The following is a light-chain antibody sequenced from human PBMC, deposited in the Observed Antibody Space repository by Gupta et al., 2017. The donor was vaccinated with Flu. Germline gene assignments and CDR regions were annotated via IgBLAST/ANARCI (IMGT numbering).Light chain of an antibody. V-gene: IGKV2-28*01. Sequence: VMPPSPLSLPVTPGEPASISCRSSQSLLHSNGYNYWDWYLQKPGQSPQLLSYLGSNRASGVPDRGSGSGSGKVCTRNSRRVQDEYGGFYSRRNASKPPWTFGQGTXVDIK. CDR2: LGS. J-gene: IGKJ1*01. CDR1: QSLLHSNGYNY. CDR3: RNASKPPWT.